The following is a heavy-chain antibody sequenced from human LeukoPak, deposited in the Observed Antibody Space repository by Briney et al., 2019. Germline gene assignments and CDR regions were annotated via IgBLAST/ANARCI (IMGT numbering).Heavy chain of an antibody. CDR3: ARREGDGYNYFDY. Sequence: SETLSLTCAVYGGSFSGYYWSWIRQPPGKGLEWIGEINHSGSTNYNPSLKSRVTISVDTSKNQFSLKLSSVTAADTAVYYCARREGDGYNYFDYWGQGTLVTVSS. J-gene: IGHJ4*02. CDR2: INHSGST. D-gene: IGHD5-24*01. V-gene: IGHV4-34*01. CDR1: GGSFSGYY.